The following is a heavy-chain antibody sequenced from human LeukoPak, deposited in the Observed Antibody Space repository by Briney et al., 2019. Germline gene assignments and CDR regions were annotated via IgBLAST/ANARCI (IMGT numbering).Heavy chain of an antibody. CDR3: AKGTEFYNMDV. J-gene: IGHJ6*03. CDR1: GGSISSSSYY. D-gene: IGHD2/OR15-2a*01. V-gene: IGHV4-39*01. CDR2: IYYSGST. Sequence: SETLSLTCTVPGGSISSSSYYWGWIRQPPGKGLEWIGSIYYSGSTYYNPSLKSRVTISVDTSKNQFSLKLSSVTAADTAVYYCAKGTEFYNMDVWGKGTTVTVSS.